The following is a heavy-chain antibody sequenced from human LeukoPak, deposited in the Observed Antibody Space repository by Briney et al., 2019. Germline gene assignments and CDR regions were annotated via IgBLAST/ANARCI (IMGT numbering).Heavy chain of an antibody. CDR2: ISGSGGTT. Sequence: GGSLRLSCAASGFTFSSYGMTWVRQAPGQGVGWVSSISGSGGTTLYADSVKGRFTISRDNSKNTLYLQMNSLRVEDTAVYYCAKRAINWEPGGYFDYWGQGTLVTVSS. V-gene: IGHV3-23*01. D-gene: IGHD7-27*01. J-gene: IGHJ4*02. CDR1: GFTFSSYG. CDR3: AKRAINWEPGGYFDY.